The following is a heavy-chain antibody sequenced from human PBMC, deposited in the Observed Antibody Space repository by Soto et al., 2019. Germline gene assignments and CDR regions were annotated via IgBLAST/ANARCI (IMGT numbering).Heavy chain of an antibody. CDR1: GFTFSSYA. Sequence: GGSLRLSCAASGFTFSSYAMSWVRQAPGKGLEWVSAISGSGGSTYYADSVKGRFTISRDNSKNTLYLQMNSLRAEDTAVYYCAKDRGGFGGTPHAYYFDYWGQGTLVTVSS. CDR2: ISGSGGST. D-gene: IGHD3-10*01. V-gene: IGHV3-23*01. J-gene: IGHJ4*02. CDR3: AKDRGGFGGTPHAYYFDY.